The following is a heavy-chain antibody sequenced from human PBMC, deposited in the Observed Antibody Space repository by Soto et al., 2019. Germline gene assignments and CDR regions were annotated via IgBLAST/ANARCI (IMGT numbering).Heavy chain of an antibody. CDR1: GFTFDDYA. CDR2: ISWNSGSI. Sequence: LRLSCAASGFTFDDYATHWVRQAPGKGLEWVSGISWNSGSIGYADSVKGRFTISRDNAKNSLYLQMNSLRAEDTALYYCAKAPAAAYCSGGSCYSRTYYFDYWGQGTLVTVSS. D-gene: IGHD2-15*01. J-gene: IGHJ4*02. V-gene: IGHV3-9*01. CDR3: AKAPAAAYCSGGSCYSRTYYFDY.